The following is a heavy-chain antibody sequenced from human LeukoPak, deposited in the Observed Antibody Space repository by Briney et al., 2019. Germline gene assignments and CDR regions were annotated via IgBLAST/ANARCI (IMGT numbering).Heavy chain of an antibody. CDR2: ISWDGGST. CDR3: AKDMNDFWSGYSNYGMDV. D-gene: IGHD3-3*01. V-gene: IGHV3-43*01. CDR1: GFTFDDYT. J-gene: IGHJ6*02. Sequence: GGSLRLSCAASGFTFDDYTMHWVRQAPGKGPEWVSLISWDGGSTYYADSVKGRFTISRDNSKNSLYLQMNSLRTEDTALYYCAKDMNDFWSGYSNYGMDVWGQGTTVTVSS.